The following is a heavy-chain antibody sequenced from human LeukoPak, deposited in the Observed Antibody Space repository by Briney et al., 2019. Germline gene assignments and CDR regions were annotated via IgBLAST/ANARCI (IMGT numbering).Heavy chain of an antibody. CDR2: IYTSGST. J-gene: IGHJ3*02. D-gene: IGHD1-1*01. CDR3: ARLSNWDDAFDI. Sequence: SETLSLTCTVSGGSISSYYWSWIRQPAGKGLEWIGRIYTSGSTYYNPSLKSRVTISVDRSKNQFSLKLSSVTAADTAVYYCARLSNWDDAFDIWGQGTMVTVSS. V-gene: IGHV4-4*07. CDR1: GGSISSYY.